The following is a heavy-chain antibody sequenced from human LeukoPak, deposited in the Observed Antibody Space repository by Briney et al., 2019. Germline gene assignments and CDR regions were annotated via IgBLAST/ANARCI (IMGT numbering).Heavy chain of an antibody. V-gene: IGHV3-30*03. CDR2: ISYDGSNK. J-gene: IGHJ3*02. CDR1: GFTFSSYG. D-gene: IGHD3-22*01. Sequence: PGRSLRLSCAASGFTFSSYGMHWVRQAPGKGLEWVAVISYDGSNKYYADSVKGRFTISRDNSKNTLYLQMNSLRAEDTAVYYCARVGGNMKIYYCDSSAFDAFDIWGQGTMVTVSS. CDR3: ARVGGNMKIYYCDSSAFDAFDI.